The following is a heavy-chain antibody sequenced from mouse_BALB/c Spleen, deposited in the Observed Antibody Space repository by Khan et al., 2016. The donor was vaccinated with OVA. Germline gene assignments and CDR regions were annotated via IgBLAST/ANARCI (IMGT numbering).Heavy chain of an antibody. D-gene: IGHD4-1*01. CDR2: IRSDSNTT. V-gene: IGHV5-17*02. Sequence: EVQLVESGGGLVQPGGSRTLSCAASGFSFSSFGMHWVRQAPERGMEGVAYIRSDSNTTNYEDTFKGRFTISRDTPKNTLLLQKTIQTSDDTAKYSYTRANWAWFAYWGQGTLVTVSA. CDR1: GFSFSSFG. J-gene: IGHJ3*01. CDR3: TRANWAWFAY.